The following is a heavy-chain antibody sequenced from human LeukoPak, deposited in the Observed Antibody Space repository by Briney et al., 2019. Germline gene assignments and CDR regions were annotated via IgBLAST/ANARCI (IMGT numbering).Heavy chain of an antibody. CDR2: ISGSGGST. CDR3: AVAPMGGDDARHQKFFQD. J-gene: IGHJ1*01. D-gene: IGHD1-26*01. V-gene: IGHV3-23*01. CDR1: GFTFSSYA. Sequence: GGCLRLSCAPSGFTFSSYAMSWVRQAPGKGLEWVSAISGSGGSTYYADSVTGRFTISKYNSTSTLYLQMSSLRAEDTAVCYCAVAPMGGDDARHQKFFQDWGQGTLVTVSS.